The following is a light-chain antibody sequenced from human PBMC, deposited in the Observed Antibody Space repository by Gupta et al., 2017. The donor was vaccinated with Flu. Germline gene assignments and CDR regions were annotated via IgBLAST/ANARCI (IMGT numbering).Light chain of an antibody. CDR3: RSYATTNNIVV. J-gene: IGLJ2*01. CDR1: RSDIGTYKY. CDR2: EVS. Sequence: QSALTQPASVSGSPGQSITISCTVPRSDIGTYKYVSWYQQHPGKAPQLMIFEVSNRPSGVSNRFSGSKSGTTASVTISWLQAEDEADYYCRSYATTNNIVVFGGGTKLTVL. V-gene: IGLV2-14*01.